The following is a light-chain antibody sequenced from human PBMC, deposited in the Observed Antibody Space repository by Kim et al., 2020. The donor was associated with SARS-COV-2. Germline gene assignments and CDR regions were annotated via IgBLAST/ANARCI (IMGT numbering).Light chain of an antibody. V-gene: IGLV3-21*04. Sequence: APGKPARITCGGNNSGSKSVHWYQQKPGQAPVLVIYYDSDRPSGIPERFSGSNSGNTATLTISRVEAGDEADYYCQVWDSSSDHVVFGGGTKLTVL. CDR1: NSGSKS. J-gene: IGLJ2*01. CDR3: QVWDSSSDHVV. CDR2: YDS.